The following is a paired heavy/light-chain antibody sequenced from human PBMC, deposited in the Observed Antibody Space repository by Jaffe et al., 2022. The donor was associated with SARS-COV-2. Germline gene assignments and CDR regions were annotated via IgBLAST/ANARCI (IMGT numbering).Light chain of an antibody. Sequence: QSVLTQPPSVSGAPGQRVTISCTGSSSNIGAGSDVHWYQQLPGTAPRLLIYDNNNRPSGVPDRFSGSKSGTSASLAITGLQAEDEADYYCQSYDTSLTVGVFGGGTKLTVL. CDR3: QSYDTSLTVGV. CDR2: DNN. J-gene: IGLJ3*02. V-gene: IGLV1-40*01. CDR1: SSNIGAGSD.
Heavy chain of an antibody. CDR2: VSFDATNK. CDR3: ARVRYCPGYCSIQYYYSYMDV. Sequence: QVQLVESGGGVVQPGRSLRLSCAASGFIFSNYAMQWVRQAPGKGLEWVAVVSFDATNKYYTDSVKGRFTISRDNSKNTLYLQMNSLRAEDAAVYYCARVRYCPGYCSIQYYYSYMDVWGKGTTVTVSS. D-gene: IGHD2-21*02. CDR1: GFIFSNYA. J-gene: IGHJ6*03. V-gene: IGHV3-30*04.